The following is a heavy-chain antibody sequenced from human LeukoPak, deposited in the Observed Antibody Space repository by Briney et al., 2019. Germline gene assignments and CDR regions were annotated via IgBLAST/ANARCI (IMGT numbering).Heavy chain of an antibody. J-gene: IGHJ4*02. CDR1: GFSFSIAW. D-gene: IGHD2-15*01. CDR3: ATWASSCRGC. V-gene: IGHV3-15*01. Sequence: AGSLRLSCAASGFSFSIAWMSWVRQGPGKGLEWLGRIKSKSEGETTDYAEPVKGRFSVSRDDSKNTLFLQMNSLKTEDTAVYYCATWASSCRGCWGQGTLVTVSS. CDR2: IKSKSEGETT.